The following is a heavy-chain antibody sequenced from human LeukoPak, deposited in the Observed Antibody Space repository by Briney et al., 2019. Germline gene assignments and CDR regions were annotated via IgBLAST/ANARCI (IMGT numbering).Heavy chain of an antibody. Sequence: GGSLRLSCAASGFTVSSNYMSWVRQAPGKGLEWVSFIYSGGSTYYADSVKGRFTISSDNSKNTLYLQMNSLRVEDTAVYYCACLARYDSSDYWGQGTLVTVSS. CDR1: GFTVSSNY. CDR2: IYSGGST. D-gene: IGHD3-22*01. CDR3: ACLARYDSSDY. J-gene: IGHJ4*02. V-gene: IGHV3-53*01.